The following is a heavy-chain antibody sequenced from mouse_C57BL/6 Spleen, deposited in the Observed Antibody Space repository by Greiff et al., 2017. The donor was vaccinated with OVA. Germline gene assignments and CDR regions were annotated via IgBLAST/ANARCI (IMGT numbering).Heavy chain of an antibody. Sequence: VQVVESGAELVRPGPSVKVSCKASGYAFTNYLIEWVKQRPGQGLEWIGVINPGSGGTNYNEKFKGKATLTADKSSSTAYMQLSSLTSEDSAVYFCARDSSGYRAFFDDWGQGTTLTVSS. D-gene: IGHD3-2*02. CDR3: ARDSSGYRAFFDD. J-gene: IGHJ2*01. CDR1: GYAFTNYL. CDR2: INPGSGGT. V-gene: IGHV1-54*01.